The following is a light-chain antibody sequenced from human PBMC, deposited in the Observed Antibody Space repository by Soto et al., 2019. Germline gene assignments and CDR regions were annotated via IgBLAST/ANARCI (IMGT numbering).Light chain of an antibody. Sequence: EIVLTQSPATLSLSPGERATLSCRASQSVGSYLAWYQQKPGQAPRLLIYDASNRATGIPARFSGSGSGTDFTLTISSLEPEDVAVYYCQQYYNTPLTFGGGTKVEIK. CDR2: DAS. CDR1: QSVGSY. J-gene: IGKJ4*01. V-gene: IGKV3-11*01. CDR3: QQYYNTPLT.